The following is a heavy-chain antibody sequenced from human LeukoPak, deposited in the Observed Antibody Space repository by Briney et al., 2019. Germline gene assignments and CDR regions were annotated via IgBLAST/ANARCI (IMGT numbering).Heavy chain of an antibody. D-gene: IGHD3-10*01. V-gene: IGHV3-74*01. J-gene: IGHJ5*02. CDR2: INTDGSST. CDR1: GFTFSSYW. Sequence: GGSLRLSCAASGFTFSSYWMHWVRQAPGKGLVWVSRINTDGSSTSYADSVKGRFTISRDNAKNTLYLQMNSLRAEDTAVYYCARDSSLVGGWFDPWGQGTLVTVSS. CDR3: ARDSSLVGGWFDP.